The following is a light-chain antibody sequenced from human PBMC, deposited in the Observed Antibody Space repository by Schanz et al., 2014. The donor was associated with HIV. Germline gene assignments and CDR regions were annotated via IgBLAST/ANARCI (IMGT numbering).Light chain of an antibody. J-gene: IGLJ3*02. Sequence: QSALTQPASVSGAPGQSITLSCTGTSSDIGGYNVVSWYQQHPGKAPKLMIYGVSNRPSGVSSRFSGSKSANTASLTISGLQAEDESDYYCLSYTGSSWVFGGWTKLTVL. V-gene: IGLV2-14*03. CDR2: GVS. CDR1: SSDIGGYNV. CDR3: LSYTGSSWV.